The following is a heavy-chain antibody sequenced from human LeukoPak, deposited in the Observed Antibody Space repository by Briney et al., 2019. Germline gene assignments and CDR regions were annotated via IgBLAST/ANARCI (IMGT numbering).Heavy chain of an antibody. CDR2: ISAYNGNT. CDR1: GYTFTSYG. D-gene: IGHD3-9*01. Sequence: GASVKVSCKASGYTFTSYGISWVRQAPGQGLEWVGWISAYNGNTNYAQKLQGRVTMTTDTSTSTAYMELRSLRSDDTAVYYCARAPASHYDILTGYYRYWGQGTLVTVSS. V-gene: IGHV1-18*01. J-gene: IGHJ4*02. CDR3: ARAPASHYDILTGYYRY.